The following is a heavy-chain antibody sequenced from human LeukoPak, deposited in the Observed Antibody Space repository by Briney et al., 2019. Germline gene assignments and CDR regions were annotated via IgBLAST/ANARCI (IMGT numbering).Heavy chain of an antibody. CDR2: IYHSGST. Sequence: SETLSLTCAVSGGSISSGGYSWRWIRQPPGKGLEWIGYIYHSGSTYYNPSLKSRVTISVDRSKNQFSLKLSSVTAADTAVYYCARAQPGRYCSSTSCPAPVYYYGMDVWGKGTTVTVSS. V-gene: IGHV4-30-2*01. CDR3: ARAQPGRYCSSTSCPAPVYYYGMDV. J-gene: IGHJ6*04. D-gene: IGHD2-2*01. CDR1: GGSISSGGYS.